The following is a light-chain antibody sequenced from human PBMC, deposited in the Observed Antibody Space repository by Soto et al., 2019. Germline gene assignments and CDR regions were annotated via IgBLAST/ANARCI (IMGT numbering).Light chain of an antibody. Sequence: DSQMTQSPSSLSASVGDRVTITCRASQGISNYLAWYQEKPGKVPKLLIYDASTLQSGVPSRFSGSGSGTDFTLTISSLQPEDVATYYCQKYNSANRTFGQGTKVEIK. CDR2: DAS. CDR1: QGISNY. V-gene: IGKV1-27*01. CDR3: QKYNSANRT. J-gene: IGKJ1*01.